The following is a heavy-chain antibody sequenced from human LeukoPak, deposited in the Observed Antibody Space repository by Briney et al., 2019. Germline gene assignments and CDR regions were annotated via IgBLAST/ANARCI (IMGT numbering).Heavy chain of an antibody. CDR2: ISAYNGNT. CDR3: ARTDRQGMGIDPARIVVVPAAPSSY. CDR1: GYTFTSYG. D-gene: IGHD2-2*01. Sequence: ASVKVSCKASGYTFTSYGISWVRRAPGQGLEWMGWISAYNGNTNYAQKLQGRVTMTTDTSTSTAYMELRSPRSDDTAVYYCARTDRQGMGIDPARIVVVPAAPSSYWGQGTLVTVSS. J-gene: IGHJ4*02. V-gene: IGHV1-18*01.